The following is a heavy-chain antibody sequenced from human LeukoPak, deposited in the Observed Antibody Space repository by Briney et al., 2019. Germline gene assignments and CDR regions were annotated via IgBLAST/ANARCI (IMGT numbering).Heavy chain of an antibody. CDR1: GGSISGYY. CDR3: ARDGVRFGELFLDY. J-gene: IGHJ4*02. V-gene: IGHV4-59*12. D-gene: IGHD3-10*01. CDR2: IYYSGST. Sequence: KTSETLSLTCTVSGGSISGYYWSWIRQPPGKGLEWIGYIYYSGSTNYNPSLKSRVTISVDTSKNQFSLKLSSVTAADTAVYYCARDGVRFGELFLDYWGQGTLVTVSS.